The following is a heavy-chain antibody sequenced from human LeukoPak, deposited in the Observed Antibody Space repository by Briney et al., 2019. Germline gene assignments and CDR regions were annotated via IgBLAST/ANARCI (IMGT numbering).Heavy chain of an antibody. V-gene: IGHV4-39*01. CDR2: IYYSGST. CDR3: GRRIIVATIDY. CDR1: VCSLSSSHLC. D-gene: IGHD5-12*01. J-gene: IGHJ4*02. Sequence: SETLSLTCMGFVCSLSSSHLCWAGIRQPPGEGREGIGYIYYSGSTYIYPSRESRVTIFADTPQNQFLLKLSSVTTADTAVYYRGRRIIVATIDYWGQAIMVSVSS.